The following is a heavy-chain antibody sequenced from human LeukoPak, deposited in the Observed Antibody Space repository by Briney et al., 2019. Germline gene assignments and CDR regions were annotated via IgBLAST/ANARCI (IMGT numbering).Heavy chain of an antibody. J-gene: IGHJ4*02. V-gene: IGHV7-4-1*02. Sequence: GASVKVSCKASGYTFTTYAMNWVRQAPGQGLEWMGWINTNTGNPTYAQGFTGRFVFSLDTSVSTAYLQISSLKAEDTAVYYCARDQWNGQLEPLIWGGDDYWGQGTLVTVSS. CDR2: INTNTGNP. D-gene: IGHD3-16*01. CDR1: GYTFTTYA. CDR3: ARDQWNGQLEPLIWGGDDY.